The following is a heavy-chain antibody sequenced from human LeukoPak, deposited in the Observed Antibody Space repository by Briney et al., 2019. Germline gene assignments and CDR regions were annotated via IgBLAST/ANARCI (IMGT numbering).Heavy chain of an antibody. CDR2: IYYSGST. J-gene: IGHJ3*02. D-gene: IGHD6-6*01. V-gene: IGHV4-59*01. CDR1: GGSISSYY. Sequence: SETLSLTCTVSGGSISSYYWSWIRQPPGKGLEWIGYIYYSGSTNYNPSLKSRVTISVDTSKNQFSLKLSSVTAADTAVYYCATAMEHIAARTRAAFDIWGQGTMVTVSS. CDR3: ATAMEHIAARTRAAFDI.